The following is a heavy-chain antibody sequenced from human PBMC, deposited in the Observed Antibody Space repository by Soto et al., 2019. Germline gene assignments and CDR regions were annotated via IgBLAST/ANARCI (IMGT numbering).Heavy chain of an antibody. Sequence: GESLKISCKGSGYSFASYWIRWVRQIPGKGLEWMGIIYPSDSDTRYSPSFQGQVTISADKSISTAYLQWSSLKASDTAMYYCARPFYDYYDTAVIGGMDVWGQGTTVTVSS. CDR2: IYPSDSDT. CDR3: ARPFYDYYDTAVIGGMDV. J-gene: IGHJ6*02. D-gene: IGHD3-22*01. CDR1: GYSFASYW. V-gene: IGHV5-51*01.